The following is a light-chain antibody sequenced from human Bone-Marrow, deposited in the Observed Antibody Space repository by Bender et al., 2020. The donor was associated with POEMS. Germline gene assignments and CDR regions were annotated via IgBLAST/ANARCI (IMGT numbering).Light chain of an antibody. CDR1: TSNIGTNH. J-gene: IGLJ3*02. CDR2: INS. CDR3: AAWEDSLNGWV. V-gene: IGLV1-47*01. Sequence: QSVLTQPPSASGTPGQRVTISCSGSTSNIGTNHVHWYQQLPGMAPKLLIYINSQRPSGVPDRFSGSKSGSSASLVIGGLRSEDEGDYYCAAWEDSLNGWVFGGGTKLTVL.